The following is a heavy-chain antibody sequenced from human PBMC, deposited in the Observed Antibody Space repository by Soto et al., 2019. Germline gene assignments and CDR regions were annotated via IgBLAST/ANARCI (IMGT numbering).Heavy chain of an antibody. CDR2: INPNSGAT. J-gene: IGHJ6*02. CDR1: GYTFTANY. CDR3: AREITSSWMDV. Sequence: ASVKVSCKASGYTFTANYLHWVRQAPGQGLEWMGWINPNSGATNYAQRFQAWVTMTRDTSISTAYMELSRLTFDDTAVYYCAREITSSWMDVWGQGTAVTVSS. V-gene: IGHV1-2*04. D-gene: IGHD6-13*01.